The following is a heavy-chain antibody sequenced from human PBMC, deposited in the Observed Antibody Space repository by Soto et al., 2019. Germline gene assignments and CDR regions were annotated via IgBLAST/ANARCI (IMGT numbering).Heavy chain of an antibody. J-gene: IGHJ4*02. CDR1: GFIFDSFA. D-gene: IGHD6-19*01. CDR2: INKGGDI. Sequence: HPGGSLRLSCVGSGFIFDSFAMNWVRQAPGKGLEWVAYINKGGDIYYAHSVKGRFTISRDNAKNSSFLQMSSLTDEDTAVYYCAKSGDSAGWGIDFWGQGTLVTVSS. CDR3: AKSGDSAGWGIDF. V-gene: IGHV3-7*03.